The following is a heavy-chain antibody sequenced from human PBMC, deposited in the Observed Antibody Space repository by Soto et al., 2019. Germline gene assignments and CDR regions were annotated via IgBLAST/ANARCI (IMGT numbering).Heavy chain of an antibody. CDR2: IYYSGST. D-gene: IGHD2-21*01. CDR3: AASCVGCGGFNYYGMDV. Sequence: SETLSLTCTVSGGSISSCGYYWSWIRQHPGKGQEWIGYIYYSGSTYYNPSLKSRVTISVDTSKNQFSLKLSSVTAADTAVYYCAASCVGCGGFNYYGMDVWGQGTTVTVSS. CDR1: GGSISSCGYY. J-gene: IGHJ6*02. V-gene: IGHV4-31*03.